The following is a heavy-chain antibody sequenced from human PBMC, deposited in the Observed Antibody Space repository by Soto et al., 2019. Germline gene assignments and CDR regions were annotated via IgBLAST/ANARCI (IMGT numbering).Heavy chain of an antibody. CDR1: GFTFTSSA. V-gene: IGHV1-58*01. D-gene: IGHD2-2*03. CDR3: AADRFGYCISTGCYRSDGMDV. J-gene: IGHJ6*02. Sequence: QMQLVQSGPEVKKPGTSVKVSCKASGFTFTSSAVQWVRQARGQRLEWIGWIVVGSGNTNYAQKFQERVTITRDMSTSTAYMELSSLRSEDTAVYYCAADRFGYCISTGCYRSDGMDVWGQGTTVTVSS. CDR2: IVVGSGNT.